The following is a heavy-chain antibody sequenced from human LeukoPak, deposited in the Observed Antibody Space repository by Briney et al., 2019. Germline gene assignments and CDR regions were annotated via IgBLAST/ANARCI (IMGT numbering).Heavy chain of an antibody. CDR1: GYTFTSYG. J-gene: IGHJ4*02. Sequence: GASVKVSCKASGYTFTSYGISWVRQAPGQGLEWMGWIGAYNGNTNYAQKLQGRVTMTTDTSTSTAYMELRSLRSDDTAVYYCASNYDSSGYYPSPFDYWGQGTLVTVSS. D-gene: IGHD3-22*01. CDR3: ASNYDSSGYYPSPFDY. CDR2: IGAYNGNT. V-gene: IGHV1-18*01.